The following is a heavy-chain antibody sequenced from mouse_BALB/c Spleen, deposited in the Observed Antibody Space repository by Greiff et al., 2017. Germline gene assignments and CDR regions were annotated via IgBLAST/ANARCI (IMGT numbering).Heavy chain of an antibody. D-gene: IGHD2-3*01. V-gene: IGHV5-15*02. CDR1: GFTFSDYG. CDR2: ISNLAYSI. J-gene: IGHJ1*01. Sequence: EVMLVESGGGLVQPGGSRKLSCAASGFTFSDYGMAWVRQAPGKGPEWVAFISNLAYSIYYADTVTGRFTISRENAKNTLYLEMSSRRSEDTAMYYCARDYDGYYWYFDVWGAGTTVTVSS. CDR3: ARDYDGYYWYFDV.